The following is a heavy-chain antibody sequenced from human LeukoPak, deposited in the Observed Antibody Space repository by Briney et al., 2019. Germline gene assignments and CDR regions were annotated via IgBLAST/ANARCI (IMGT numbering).Heavy chain of an antibody. J-gene: IGHJ4*02. V-gene: IGHV3-53*01. CDR2: IYSGGST. Sequence: GGSLRLSCAASGFTVSSNYMSWVRQAPGKGLEWVSVIYSGGSTYYADSVKGRFTISRDIAKNSLYLQVNSLRVEDTAVYYCAREVVAGTFDSWGQGTLVTVSS. D-gene: IGHD6-19*01. CDR3: AREVVAGTFDS. CDR1: GFTVSSNY.